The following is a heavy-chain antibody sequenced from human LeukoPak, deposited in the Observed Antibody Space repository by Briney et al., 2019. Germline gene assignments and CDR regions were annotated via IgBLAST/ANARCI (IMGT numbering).Heavy chain of an antibody. J-gene: IGHJ4*02. CDR2: ITGGVGNI. V-gene: IGHV3-23*01. CDR1: GFTFSSNS. CDR3: ATARTLDY. Sequence: PGGSLRLSCAASGFTFSSNSMTWVRQAPGKGLQWVSTITGGVGNIYYADSVKGRFTISRDNSTNTLYLQMNSLRADATAVYHCATARTLDYWGQGTLVTVSS.